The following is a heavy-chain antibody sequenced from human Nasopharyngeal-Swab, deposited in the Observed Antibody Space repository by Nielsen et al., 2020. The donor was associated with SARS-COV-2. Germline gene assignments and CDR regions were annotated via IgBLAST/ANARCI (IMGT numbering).Heavy chain of an antibody. CDR2: ISYDGSNK. Sequence: GGSLRLSCAASGFTFSSYGMHRVRQAPGKGLEWVAVISYDGSNKYYADSVKGRFTISRDNSKNTLYLQMNSLRAEDTAVYYCAKVAVVTAIPWYFDLWGRGTLVTVSS. V-gene: IGHV3-30*18. CDR3: AKVAVVTAIPWYFDL. CDR1: GFTFSSYG. D-gene: IGHD2-21*02. J-gene: IGHJ2*01.